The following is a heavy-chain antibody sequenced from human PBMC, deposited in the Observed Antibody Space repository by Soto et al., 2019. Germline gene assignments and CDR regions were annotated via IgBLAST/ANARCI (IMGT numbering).Heavy chain of an antibody. CDR3: ATGGIYYEA. CDR1: GFAFRHNY. D-gene: IGHD1-26*01. CDR2: ISTSGSPA. Sequence: PGGSLRLSCTVSGFAFRHNYLTWIRQAPGKGLEWLSYISTSGSPAYYADSVKGRFTISTDNAKKSLYLQMDSRRADDTRVYYCATGGIYYEAWGQGTLVTVSS. J-gene: IGHJ5*02. V-gene: IGHV3-11*01.